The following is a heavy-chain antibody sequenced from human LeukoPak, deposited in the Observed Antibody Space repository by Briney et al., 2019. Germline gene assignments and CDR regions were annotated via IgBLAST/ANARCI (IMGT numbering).Heavy chain of an antibody. D-gene: IGHD2-15*01. J-gene: IGHJ3*02. Sequence: SQNLSLTCTVSAGSISRGDYYCSWPRQPPGKGLEWIGYINYSGSTYYNPSLKRRFTISVATTKNQFSLKLSSVTAADTAVYYCAREDCSGGSCYDDAFDIWGQGTMVTVSS. CDR3: AREDCSGGSCYDDAFDI. CDR1: AGSISRGDYY. V-gene: IGHV4-30-4*08. CDR2: INYSGST.